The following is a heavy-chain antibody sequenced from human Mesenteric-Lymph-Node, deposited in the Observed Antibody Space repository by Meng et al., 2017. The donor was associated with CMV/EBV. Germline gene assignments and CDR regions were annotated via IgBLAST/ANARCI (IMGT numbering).Heavy chain of an antibody. D-gene: IGHD3-10*01. Sequence: GGSLRLSCAASGFMFSSYGMHWVRQAPGKGLEWVAFIQYDGSNKYYADSVKGRFTISRDNSKNTLYLQMNSLRAEDTAVYYCAKDRTGYGSGSSAGMEDWGQGTTVTVSS. J-gene: IGHJ6*02. CDR1: GFMFSSYG. V-gene: IGHV3-30*02. CDR2: IQYDGSNK. CDR3: AKDRTGYGSGSSAGMED.